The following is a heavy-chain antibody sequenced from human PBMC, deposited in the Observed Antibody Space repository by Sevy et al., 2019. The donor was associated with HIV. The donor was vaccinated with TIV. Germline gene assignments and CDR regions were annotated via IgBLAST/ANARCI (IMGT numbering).Heavy chain of an antibody. J-gene: IGHJ4*02. Sequence: GGSLRLSCAASGFTFSTHAMDWVRQAPGKGLEWVAIISYDGNIEYYPDSVKGRFTISRDDSKNTLYLQMNSLRSEDTALYYCARDLGYESTGYLPLFDNWGQGTLVTVSS. V-gene: IGHV3-30-3*01. CDR3: ARDLGYESTGYLPLFDN. CDR2: ISYDGNIE. CDR1: GFTFSTHA. D-gene: IGHD3-22*01.